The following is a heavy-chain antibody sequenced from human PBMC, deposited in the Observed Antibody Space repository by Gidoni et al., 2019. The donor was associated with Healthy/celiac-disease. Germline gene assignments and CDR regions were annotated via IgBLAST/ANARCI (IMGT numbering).Heavy chain of an antibody. V-gene: IGHV1-69*01. CDR3: ARGYCSGCSCQRDAFDI. Sequence: QVQLVQSGAGVKKTGCSVKVSCKAPGGTFSRYAIRWGRQAPGQGLEWMGGIIPIYDTANYAQKFQGRVTITADEATSTAYMEVSSLRSEDTAVYYCARGYCSGCSCQRDAFDIWGQGTMVTVSS. CDR2: IIPIYDTA. J-gene: IGHJ3*02. CDR1: GGTFSRYA. D-gene: IGHD2-15*01.